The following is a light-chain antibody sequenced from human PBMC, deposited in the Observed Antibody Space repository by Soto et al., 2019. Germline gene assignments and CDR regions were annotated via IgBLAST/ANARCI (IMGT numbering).Light chain of an antibody. CDR3: QQRNNWAPELT. V-gene: IGKV3-11*01. CDR1: QSVGNF. J-gene: IGKJ4*01. CDR2: DAS. Sequence: EIVLTQSPATLSLSPGERATISCRASQSVGNFLAWYQQKFGQAPRLLIYDASKRATGIPARFNGSGSGTDFTLTISSLEPEDFAVYYCQQRNNWAPELTFGGGTRVEIK.